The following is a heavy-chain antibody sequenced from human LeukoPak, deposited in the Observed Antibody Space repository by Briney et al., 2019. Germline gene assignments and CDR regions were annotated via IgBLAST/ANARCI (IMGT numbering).Heavy chain of an antibody. CDR3: ARPARYYTGPPDL. D-gene: IGHD2-8*02. V-gene: IGHV5-51*01. Sequence: GESLKISCKGSGYSFTSYWIGWVRQLPGKGLEWMGLIYTDYSDTRYSPSFQGQITISADKSITTAYLHWSSLKASDTAMYYCARPARYYTGPPDLWAQGTLVTISS. J-gene: IGHJ5*02. CDR2: IYTDYSDT. CDR1: GYSFTSYW.